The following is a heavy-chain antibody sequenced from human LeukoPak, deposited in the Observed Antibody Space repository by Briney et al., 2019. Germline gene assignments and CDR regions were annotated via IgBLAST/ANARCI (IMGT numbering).Heavy chain of an antibody. Sequence: GASVKVSCKTSGYTFTYYVISWVRQAPGQGLEWMGWINAYNGNTNDAQKFQGRVTMTTDTSTSTACMELSSLRSEDTAVYYCARTTRRDGYNLFSGSSDYWGQGTLVTVSS. CDR2: INAYNGNT. CDR3: ARTTRRDGYNLFSGSSDY. D-gene: IGHD5-24*01. V-gene: IGHV1-18*01. CDR1: GYTFTYYV. J-gene: IGHJ4*02.